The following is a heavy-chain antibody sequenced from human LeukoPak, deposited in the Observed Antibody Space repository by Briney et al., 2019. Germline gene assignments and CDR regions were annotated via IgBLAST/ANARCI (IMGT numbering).Heavy chain of an antibody. D-gene: IGHD2-15*01. CDR3: ARGGNRYCSGGSCYMFDY. Sequence: SGGSLRLSCAASGFTFSSYGMHWVRQATGKGLEWVSAIGTAGDTYYPGSVKGRFTISRENAKNSLYLQMNSLRAGDTAVYYCARGGNRYCSGGSCYMFDYWGQGTLVTVSS. J-gene: IGHJ4*02. CDR2: IGTAGDT. V-gene: IGHV3-13*01. CDR1: GFTFSSYG.